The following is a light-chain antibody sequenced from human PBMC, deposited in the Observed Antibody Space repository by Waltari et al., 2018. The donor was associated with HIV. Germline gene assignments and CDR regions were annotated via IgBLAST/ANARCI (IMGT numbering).Light chain of an antibody. J-gene: IGLJ2*01. Sequence: QSALTQPASVSGSPGQSITIPCTGTSSDVWSYNLVSWYQQHPGKAPKPIIYEVSKRPSGVFNRFSGSKAGSTASLTISGLQPEDEADYCCCSYASTTDTYVVFGGGTKLTVL. CDR3: CSYASTTDTYVV. V-gene: IGLV2-23*02. CDR1: SSDVWSYNL. CDR2: EVS.